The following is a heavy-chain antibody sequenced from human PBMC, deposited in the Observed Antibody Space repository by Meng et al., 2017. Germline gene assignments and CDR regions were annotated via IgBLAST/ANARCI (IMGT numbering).Heavy chain of an antibody. J-gene: IGHJ4*02. Sequence: VQEVGVGGGLGQPGGSLGLSCAASGFTFSSYDMHWVRQATGKGLEWVSAIGTAGDTYYPGSVKGRFTISRENAKNSLYLQMNSLRAGDTAVYYCARGFYYDSSGYYYDYWGQGTLVTVSS. CDR1: GFTFSSYD. D-gene: IGHD3-22*01. CDR3: ARGFYYDSSGYYYDY. CDR2: IGTAGDT. V-gene: IGHV3-13*01.